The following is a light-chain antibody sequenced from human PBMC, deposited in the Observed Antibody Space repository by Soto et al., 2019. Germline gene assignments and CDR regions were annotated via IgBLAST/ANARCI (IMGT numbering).Light chain of an antibody. CDR3: QQYSSWPPWT. V-gene: IGKV3-15*01. CDR1: QSVSSN. J-gene: IGKJ1*01. CDR2: GGS. Sequence: EIVMTQSLATLSASPGERAALSCRASQSVSSNLAWYQQKPGQAPRLLMYGGSTRATGIPARFSGSGSGTEFTLTISSLQSEDFAVYYCQQYSSWPPWTFGQGTKVEIK.